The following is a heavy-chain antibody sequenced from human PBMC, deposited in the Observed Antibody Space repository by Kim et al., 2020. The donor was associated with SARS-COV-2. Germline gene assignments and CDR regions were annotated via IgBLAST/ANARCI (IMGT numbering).Heavy chain of an antibody. CDR3: ARRTYYYDSSQLDY. CDR1: GGSISSSSYY. CDR2: IYYSGST. V-gene: IGHV4-39*01. D-gene: IGHD3-22*01. J-gene: IGHJ4*02. Sequence: SETLSLTCTVSGGSISSSSYYWGWIRQPPGKGLEWIGSIYYSGSTYYNPSLKSRVTISVDTSKNQFSLKLSSVTAADTAVYYCARRTYYYDSSQLDYWGQGTLVTVSS.